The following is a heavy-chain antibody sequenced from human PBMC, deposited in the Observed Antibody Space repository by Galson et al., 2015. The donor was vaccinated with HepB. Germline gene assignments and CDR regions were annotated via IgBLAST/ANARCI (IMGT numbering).Heavy chain of an antibody. Sequence: ETLSLTCAVYGGSLSGHYWNWLRQPPGKGLEWIGEIKHSGITNYNPSLKSRVIITEDTSKNPFSLNLGAVTAADTAVYWFARGSNYYGSGRYDKGAGWFDPWGHGTLVTVSS. J-gene: IGHJ5*02. CDR3: ARGSNYYGSGRYDKGAGWFDP. D-gene: IGHD3-10*01. CDR1: GGSLSGHY. V-gene: IGHV4-34*01. CDR2: IKHSGIT.